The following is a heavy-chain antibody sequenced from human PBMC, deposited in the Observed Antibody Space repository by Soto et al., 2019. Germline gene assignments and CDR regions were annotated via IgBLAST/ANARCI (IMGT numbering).Heavy chain of an antibody. Sequence: QVKLVESGGGVVQPGRSLRLSCAASGFNVSAYTMHWVRQAPGKGLEWVAVISSDGNHKYYTDSVKGRFTISRDTSTNTLYLQMNSLRAEDTAVYYCARWEQPFFDYWGQGTLVTVSS. CDR3: ARWEQPFFDY. D-gene: IGHD1-26*01. CDR1: GFNVSAYT. J-gene: IGHJ4*02. CDR2: ISSDGNHK. V-gene: IGHV3-30-3*01.